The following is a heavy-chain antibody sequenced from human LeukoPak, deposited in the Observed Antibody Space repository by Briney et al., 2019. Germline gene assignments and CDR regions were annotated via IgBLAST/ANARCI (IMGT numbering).Heavy chain of an antibody. Sequence: ASVKVSCKASGYTFTSYDINWVRQATGQGLEWMGWMNPNGGNTGYAQKFQGRVTMTRNTSISTAYMELSSLRSEDTAVYYCARGILSSGAFDIWGQGTMVTVFS. CDR3: ARGILSSGAFDI. J-gene: IGHJ3*02. D-gene: IGHD2-21*01. CDR1: GYTFTSYD. V-gene: IGHV1-8*01. CDR2: MNPNGGNT.